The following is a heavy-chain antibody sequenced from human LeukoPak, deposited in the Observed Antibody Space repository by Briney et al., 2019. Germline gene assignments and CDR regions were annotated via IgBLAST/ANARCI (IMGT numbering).Heavy chain of an antibody. Sequence: GGSLRLSCAASGFTFDGYGMSWVRQAPGKGLEWVSGINWNGGSTGYADSVKGRFTISRDNAKNSLYLQMNSLRAEDTAVYYCARLFMSSGWYYFDYWGPGTLVTVSS. V-gene: IGHV3-20*04. CDR3: ARLFMSSGWYYFDY. D-gene: IGHD6-19*01. CDR2: INWNGGST. CDR1: GFTFDGYG. J-gene: IGHJ4*02.